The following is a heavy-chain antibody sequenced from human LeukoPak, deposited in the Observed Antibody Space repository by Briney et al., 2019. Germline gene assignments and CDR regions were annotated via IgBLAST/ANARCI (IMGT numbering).Heavy chain of an antibody. Sequence: PGRSLRLSCAASGLILDDYAMHWVRQAPGKGLVWVSRINTDGSSTSYADSVKGRFTISRDNAKNTLYLQMNSLRAEDTAVYYCARARIPGYYDSGNMDVWGKGTTVTVSS. D-gene: IGHD3-22*01. CDR2: INTDGSST. CDR1: GLILDDYA. CDR3: ARARIPGYYDSGNMDV. V-gene: IGHV3-74*01. J-gene: IGHJ6*03.